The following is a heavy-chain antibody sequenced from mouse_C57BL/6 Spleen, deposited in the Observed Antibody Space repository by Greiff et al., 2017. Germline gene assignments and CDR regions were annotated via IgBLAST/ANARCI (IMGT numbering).Heavy chain of an antibody. V-gene: IGHV1-15*01. Sequence: VHLVESGAELVRPGASVTLSCKASGYTFTDYEMHWVKQTPVHGLEWIGAIDPETGGTAYNQKFKGKAILTADKSSSTAYMELRSLTSEDSAVYYCTGATVAGMDYWGQGTSVTVSS. CDR2: IDPETGGT. D-gene: IGHD1-1*01. J-gene: IGHJ4*01. CDR1: GYTFTDYE. CDR3: TGATVAGMDY.